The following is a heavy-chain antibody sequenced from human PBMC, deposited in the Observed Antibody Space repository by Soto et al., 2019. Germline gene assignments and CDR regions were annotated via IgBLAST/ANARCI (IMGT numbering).Heavy chain of an antibody. CDR2: FDPEDGET. D-gene: IGHD5-18*01. J-gene: IGHJ6*03. CDR3: VTKTGGYSYGLYYYYMDV. Sequence: GASVKVSCKVSGYTLTELSMHWVRQAPGKGLEWMGGFDPEDGETIYAQKFQGRVTMTEDTSTDTAYMELSSLRSEDTAVYYCVTKTGGYSYGLYYYYMDVWGKGTTVTVSS. V-gene: IGHV1-24*01. CDR1: GYTLTELS.